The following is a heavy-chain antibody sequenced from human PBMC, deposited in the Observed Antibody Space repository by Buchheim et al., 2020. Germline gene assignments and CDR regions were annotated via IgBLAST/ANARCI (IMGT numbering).Heavy chain of an antibody. V-gene: IGHV1-69*04. CDR2: IIPILGIA. D-gene: IGHD1-26*01. CDR3: ARTWGWWERLKYYYYGMDV. CDR1: GGTFSSYA. Sequence: QVQLVQSGAEVKKPGSSVKVSCKASGGTFSSYAISWVRQAPGQGLEWMGRIIPILGIANYAQKFQGRVTITADKSTSTAYMELSSLRSEDTAVYDCARTWGWWERLKYYYYGMDVWGQGTT. J-gene: IGHJ6*02.